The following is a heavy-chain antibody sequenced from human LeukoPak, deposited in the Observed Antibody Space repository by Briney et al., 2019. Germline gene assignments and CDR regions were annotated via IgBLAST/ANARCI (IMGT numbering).Heavy chain of an antibody. Sequence: SETLSLTCTVSGGSISSYYWSWIRQPPGKGLEWIGYIYYSGSTNYNPSLKSRVTISVDTSKNQFSLKLSSVTAADTAVYYCARSITGTTRAFDIWGQGTMVTVSS. CDR1: GGSISSYY. J-gene: IGHJ3*02. CDR3: ARSITGTTRAFDI. CDR2: IYYSGST. V-gene: IGHV4-59*01. D-gene: IGHD1-7*01.